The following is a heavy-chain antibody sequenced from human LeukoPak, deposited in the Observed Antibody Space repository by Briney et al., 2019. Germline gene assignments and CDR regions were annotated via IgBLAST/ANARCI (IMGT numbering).Heavy chain of an antibody. V-gene: IGHV1-18*01. J-gene: IGHJ4*02. CDR3: ARDKDLGAVAGTFDY. CDR1: GYALSTSG. CDR2: ISAYNGHT. Sequence: GASVKVSCKASGYALSTSGSSWVRQAPGQGLEWMGWISAYNGHTKYAQKFQGRVTMTTDTSTSTAYMELTSLTSDDTAVYYCARDKDLGAVAGTFDYWGQGTLVTVSS. D-gene: IGHD6-19*01.